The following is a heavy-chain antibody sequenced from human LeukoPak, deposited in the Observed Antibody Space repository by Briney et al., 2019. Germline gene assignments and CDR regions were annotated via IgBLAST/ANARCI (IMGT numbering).Heavy chain of an antibody. Sequence: GASVKVSCKASGYTFTSYDINWVRQATGQGLEWMGWMNPNSGNTGYAQKFQGRVTMTRNTSISTAYMELSSLRSEDTAVYYCARARITIFGVVIIYYYYMDVWGKGTTVTVSS. CDR1: GYTFTSYD. J-gene: IGHJ6*03. CDR2: MNPNSGNT. CDR3: ARARITIFGVVIIYYYYMDV. V-gene: IGHV1-8*01. D-gene: IGHD3-3*01.